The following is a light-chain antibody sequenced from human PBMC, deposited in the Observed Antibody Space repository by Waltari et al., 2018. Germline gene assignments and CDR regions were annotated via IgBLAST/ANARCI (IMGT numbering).Light chain of an antibody. Sequence: EIVLTQSPPTLSLSPGETATLSCRASQSVGTFLTWYQQKPGKAPRLLIYDASNRAAGVSARFSGSGSGTDFTLTISRLEPEDFAVYYCQQRSDWPPLTFGGGTKVEIK. J-gene: IGKJ4*01. CDR1: QSVGTF. CDR3: QQRSDWPPLT. V-gene: IGKV3-11*01. CDR2: DAS.